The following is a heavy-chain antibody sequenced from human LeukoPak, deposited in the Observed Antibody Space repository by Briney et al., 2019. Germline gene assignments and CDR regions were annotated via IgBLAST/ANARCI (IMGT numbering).Heavy chain of an antibody. Sequence: SVKVSCKASGGTFSSYAISWVRQAPGQGLEWMGGIIPIFGTANYAQKFQGRVTITADESTSTAYMELSSLRSEDTAVYYCAISSAKIGYFDYWGQGTLATVSS. CDR1: GGTFSSYA. CDR3: AISSAKIGYFDY. J-gene: IGHJ4*02. CDR2: IIPIFGTA. V-gene: IGHV1-69*13. D-gene: IGHD6-25*01.